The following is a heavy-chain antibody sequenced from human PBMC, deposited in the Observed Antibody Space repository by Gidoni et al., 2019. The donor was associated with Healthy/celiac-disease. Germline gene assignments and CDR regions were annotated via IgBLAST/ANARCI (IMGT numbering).Heavy chain of an antibody. J-gene: IGHJ6*02. CDR3: ARSGNYSDNHYYYYYGMDV. D-gene: IGHD2-15*01. Sequence: QVQLVQSGAEVKKPGSSVKVSCKASGGTFSSYAINWVRQAPGQGLEWMGGIIPIFGTANYAQKFQGRVTITADESTSTAYMELSSLRSEDTAVYYCARSGNYSDNHYYYYYGMDVWGQGTTVTVSS. CDR2: IIPIFGTA. V-gene: IGHV1-69*01. CDR1: GGTFSSYA.